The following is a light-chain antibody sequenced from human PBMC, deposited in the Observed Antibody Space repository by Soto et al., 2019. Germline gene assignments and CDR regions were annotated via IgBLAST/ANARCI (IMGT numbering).Light chain of an antibody. CDR2: KAS. J-gene: IGKJ2*02. CDR3: QQYNSYPWT. CDR1: QSISSW. Sequence: DIQMTQSPSTLSASVGDRVTITCRASQSISSWLAWYQQKPGKAPKLLIYKASSLESGVPSRFSGSGSGTEFTLTISSLQPDDFATYYCQQYNSYPWTSGQGTKLEIK. V-gene: IGKV1-5*03.